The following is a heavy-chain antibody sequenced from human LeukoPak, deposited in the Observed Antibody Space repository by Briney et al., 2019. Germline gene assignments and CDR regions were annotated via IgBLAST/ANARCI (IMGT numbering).Heavy chain of an antibody. CDR3: ARRFPYAKSQYYFDY. D-gene: IGHD2-2*01. V-gene: IGHV4-59*08. CDR1: GGSISSYY. CDR2: IYYSGST. J-gene: IGHJ4*02. Sequence: SETLSLTCTVSGGSISSYYWSWIRQPPGKGLEWIGYIYYSGSTNYNPSLKSRVTISVDTSKNQFSLKLSSVTAADTAVYYCARRFPYAKSQYYFDYWGQGTLVTASS.